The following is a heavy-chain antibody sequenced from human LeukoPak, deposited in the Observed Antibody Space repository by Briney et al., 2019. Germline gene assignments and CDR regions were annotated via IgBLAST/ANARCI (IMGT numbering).Heavy chain of an antibody. CDR3: ARDFQSNYAPDY. Sequence: GGSLRLSCAASGFTFSSYAMHWVRQVPGKGLEWVAVISYDGSNKYYADSVKGRFTISRDNSKNTLYLQMNSLRAEDTAVYYCARDFQSNYAPDYWGQGTLVTVSS. D-gene: IGHD4-11*01. CDR2: ISYDGSNK. V-gene: IGHV3-30*01. J-gene: IGHJ4*02. CDR1: GFTFSSYA.